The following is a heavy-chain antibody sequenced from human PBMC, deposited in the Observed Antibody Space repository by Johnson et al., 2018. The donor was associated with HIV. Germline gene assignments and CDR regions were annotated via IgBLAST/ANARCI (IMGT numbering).Heavy chain of an antibody. Sequence: VQLVESGGGVVQPGRSLRLSCAASGFTFSNYGMSWVRQVQGKGLEWVSGISGSGGSLYYAESVKGRFTISRDNSKNTLYLQMNSLRAEDTAVYYCARWVIAARSFGAFDIWGQGTMVTVSS. V-gene: IGHV3-23*04. CDR3: ARWVIAARSFGAFDI. D-gene: IGHD6-6*01. CDR1: GFTFSNYG. CDR2: ISGSGGSL. J-gene: IGHJ3*02.